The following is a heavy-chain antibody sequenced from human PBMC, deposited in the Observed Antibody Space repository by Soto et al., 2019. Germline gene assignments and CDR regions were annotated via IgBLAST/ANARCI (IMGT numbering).Heavy chain of an antibody. D-gene: IGHD2-2*01. CDR2: IYSGGNT. V-gene: IGHV4-39*01. CDR3: GSGPSTTWIDN. Sequence: QLQVQESGPGQVKPSQTLSLTCTVSGGSITSHHYYWGWIRQPPGKGLEWIGSIYSGGNTYYNQSLRSRLTSVVDTAKNLSSLKLNSVTAADSAIYYCGSGPSTTWIDNWGLGTQVSVSS. CDR1: GGSITSHHYY. J-gene: IGHJ4*02.